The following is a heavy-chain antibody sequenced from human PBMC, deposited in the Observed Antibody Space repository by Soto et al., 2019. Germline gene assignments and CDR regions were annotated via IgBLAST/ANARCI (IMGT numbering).Heavy chain of an antibody. V-gene: IGHV4-59*08. Sequence: PSETLSLTCTVSGGSISSYYWSWIRQPPGKGLEWIGYIYYSGSTNYNPSLKSRVTISVDTSKNQFSLKLSSVTAADTAVYYCARHVVVVVPAAMGPYNWFDPWGQGTLVTVSS. CDR1: GGSISSYY. CDR3: ARHVVVVVPAAMGPYNWFDP. J-gene: IGHJ5*02. D-gene: IGHD2-2*01. CDR2: IYYSGST.